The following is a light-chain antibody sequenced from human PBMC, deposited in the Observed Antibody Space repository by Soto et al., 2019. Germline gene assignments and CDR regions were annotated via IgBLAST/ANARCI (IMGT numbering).Light chain of an antibody. Sequence: DIVMTQSPLSLPVTPGEPASISCRSSQSLLHSNGYNYLDWYLQKQGQSPQLLNYLGSNRASGVPDRFSGSGSGTDFTLKISRVEAEDVGVYYCMQALQTRGFGGGTKVEIK. CDR1: QSLLHSNGYNY. CDR2: LGS. J-gene: IGKJ4*01. CDR3: MQALQTRG. V-gene: IGKV2-28*01.